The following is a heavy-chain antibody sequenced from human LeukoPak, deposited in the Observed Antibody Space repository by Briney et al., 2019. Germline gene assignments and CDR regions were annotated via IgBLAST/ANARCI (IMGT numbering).Heavy chain of an antibody. D-gene: IGHD5-12*01. Sequence: SAKVSCKAPGGTSCDYSISGVRQTPRQGLECMGRILRLVGRLHYAQKFQGRFTLTADKSTTTVYMELSSLRSEDTAVYYCVRSGHDYDWFDPWGQGTLVTVSS. J-gene: IGHJ5*02. CDR1: GGTSCDYS. V-gene: IGHV1-69*02. CDR3: VRSGHDYDWFDP. CDR2: ILRLVGRL.